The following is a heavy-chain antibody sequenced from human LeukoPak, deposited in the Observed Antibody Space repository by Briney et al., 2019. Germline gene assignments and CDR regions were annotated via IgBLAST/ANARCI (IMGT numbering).Heavy chain of an antibody. J-gene: IGHJ5*02. CDR3: ARAIIAARWFDP. V-gene: IGHV3-53*01. Sequence: PGGSLRLSCAASGFTFSSYAMSWVRQAPGKGLEWVSVIYSGGSTYYADSVKGRFTISRDNSKNTLYLQMNSLRAEDTAVYYCARAIIAARWFDPWGQGTLVTVSS. CDR1: GFTFSSYA. CDR2: IYSGGST. D-gene: IGHD6-25*01.